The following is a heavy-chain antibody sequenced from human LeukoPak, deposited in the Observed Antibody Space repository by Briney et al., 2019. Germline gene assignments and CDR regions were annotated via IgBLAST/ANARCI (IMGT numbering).Heavy chain of an antibody. D-gene: IGHD2-2*02. CDR2: ISYDGSNK. J-gene: IGHJ3*02. Sequence: GGSLRLSCAASGFTFSSYAMHWVHQAPGKGLEWVAVISYDGSNKYYADSVKGRFTISRDNSKNTLYLQMNSLRAEDTAVYYCARDGDIVVVPAAITDAFDIWGQGTMVTVSS. CDR3: ARDGDIVVVPAAITDAFDI. V-gene: IGHV3-30*01. CDR1: GFTFSSYA.